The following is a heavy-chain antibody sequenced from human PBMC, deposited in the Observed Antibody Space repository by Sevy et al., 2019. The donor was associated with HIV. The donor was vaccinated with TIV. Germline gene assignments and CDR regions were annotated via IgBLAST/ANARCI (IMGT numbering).Heavy chain of an antibody. V-gene: IGHV3-23*01. CDR2: ISGSSADK. D-gene: IGHD3-10*01. J-gene: IGHJ6*03. CDR1: GFAFSNFA. CDR3: ARGINFYGSGREGHSYMDV. Sequence: GGSLRLSCAASGFAFSNFAISWVRQAPGKGLEWVSLISGSSADKYYADSVKGRFTISRDKSKNTLYLQMNSLRVEDTALYYCARGINFYGSGREGHSYMDVWGKGTTVTVSS.